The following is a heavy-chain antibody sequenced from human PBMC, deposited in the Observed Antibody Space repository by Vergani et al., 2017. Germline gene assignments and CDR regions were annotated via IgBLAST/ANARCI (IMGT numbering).Heavy chain of an antibody. Sequence: QVQLVQSGAEVKKPGSSVKVSCKASGGTFSSYTITWVRQAPGHGLEWMGRIVPTLNVANYAQNFQGRASITAEMSTSTSYMDLSSLRSEDSAVYYCARTLGYCSGGSCYSGIPGVDYYYGLDVWGQGTTVTVSS. D-gene: IGHD2-15*01. CDR3: ARTLGYCSGGSCYSGIPGVDYYYGLDV. V-gene: IGHV1-69*02. J-gene: IGHJ6*02. CDR1: GGTFSSYT. CDR2: IVPTLNVA.